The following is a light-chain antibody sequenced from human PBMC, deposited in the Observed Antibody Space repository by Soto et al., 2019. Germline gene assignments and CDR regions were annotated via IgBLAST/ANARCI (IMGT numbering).Light chain of an antibody. CDR2: GAY. CDR1: QTVSSNY. CDR3: QQYATTPIT. V-gene: IGKV3-20*01. J-gene: IGKJ5*01. Sequence: EIVLTQSPGTLSLSPGERATLSCWASQTVSSNYLAWYQQKPGQAPRVVIYGAYIRATGIPDRFSGSGSGTDFTLTISRLEPEDFAVYYCQQYATTPITFGQGTRLEIK.